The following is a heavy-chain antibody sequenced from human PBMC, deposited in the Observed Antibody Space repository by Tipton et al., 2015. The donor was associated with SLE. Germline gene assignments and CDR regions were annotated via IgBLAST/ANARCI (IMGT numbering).Heavy chain of an antibody. CDR3: ARATYSVIVDAFDI. D-gene: IGHD2-15*01. CDR1: GGSFSGSY. CDR2: VFPGGPT. Sequence: LRLSCAVYGGSFSGSYWSWIRQSPGKGLEWIGEVFPGGPTNYNPSLKSRVTISLDTSRNQFSLHLRSVTAADTALYYCARATYSVIVDAFDIWGQGTMVTVSS. J-gene: IGHJ3*02. V-gene: IGHV4-34*12.